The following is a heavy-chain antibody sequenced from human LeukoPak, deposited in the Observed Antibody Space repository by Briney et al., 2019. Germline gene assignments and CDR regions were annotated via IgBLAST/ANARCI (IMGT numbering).Heavy chain of an antibody. CDR2: ISCNSGSI. CDR1: GFTFDDYA. CDR3: AKSGLGSSSSRFDY. J-gene: IGHJ4*02. V-gene: IGHV3-9*01. Sequence: PGRSLRLSCAASGFTFDDYAMHWVRQAPRKGLEWGAGISCNSGSIGYADSVKGRFPISRDNAKNSLYLKMNSLRAEDTGLYYCAKSGLGSSSSRFDYWGQGTLVTVSS. D-gene: IGHD6-6*01.